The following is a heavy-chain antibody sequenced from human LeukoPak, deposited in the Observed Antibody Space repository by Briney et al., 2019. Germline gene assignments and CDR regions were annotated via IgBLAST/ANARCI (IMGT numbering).Heavy chain of an antibody. J-gene: IGHJ4*02. CDR3: AKGGKWDVTPFDY. CDR2: ISGGGGST. D-gene: IGHD1-26*01. CDR1: GFTLSSYA. V-gene: IGHV3-23*01. Sequence: GGSLRLSCAASGFTLSSYAMSWVRQAPGKGLEWVSTISGGGGSTYYADSVKGRFTISRDNSKNTLYLQADSLRAEDTAVYYCAKGGKWDVTPFDYWGQGTLVTVSS.